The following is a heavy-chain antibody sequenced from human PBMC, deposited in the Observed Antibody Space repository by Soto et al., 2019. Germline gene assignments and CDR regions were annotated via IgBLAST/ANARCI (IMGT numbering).Heavy chain of an antibody. J-gene: IGHJ4*02. CDR3: ARVLQWSTPDY. CDR2: ISGYNGHI. Sequence: QVQLVQFGAEVKKPGASVNISCKASGYSFTGYGISWVRQAPGQGLEWMGWISGYNGHIDYAQKFQDRVSMTTDTSTNTAYMEMRSLRSDDTAKYYCARVLQWSTPDYWGQGSLVTVSS. V-gene: IGHV1-18*01. D-gene: IGHD6-19*01. CDR1: GYSFTGYG.